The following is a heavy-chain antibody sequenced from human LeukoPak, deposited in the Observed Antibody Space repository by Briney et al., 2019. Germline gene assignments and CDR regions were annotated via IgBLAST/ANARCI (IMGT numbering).Heavy chain of an antibody. J-gene: IGHJ4*02. CDR1: GFTFSSYW. Sequence: GGSLRLSCAASGFTFSSYWMHWVRQAPGKGLVWVSRINSDGSITNFADSVKGRFTISRDNAKNTLYLQMNSLRAEDTAMYYCVKDIGRSDSWGQGTLVTVSS. CDR2: INSDGSIT. CDR3: VKDIGRSDS. D-gene: IGHD1-26*01. V-gene: IGHV3-74*01.